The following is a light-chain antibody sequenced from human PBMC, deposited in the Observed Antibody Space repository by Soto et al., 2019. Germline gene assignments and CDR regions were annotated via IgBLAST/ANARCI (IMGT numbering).Light chain of an antibody. V-gene: IGLV1-40*01. CDR2: GNS. J-gene: IGLJ3*02. CDR3: QSYDSSLSGWV. Sequence: QLVLTQPPSVSGSPGQRVTISCTGSSSNIGAGYDVHWYQQLPGTAPKVLIYGNSNRPSGVPDRFSGSKSGTSASLAITGLQADDEADYYCQSYDSSLSGWVLGGGTKLTVL. CDR1: SSNIGAGYD.